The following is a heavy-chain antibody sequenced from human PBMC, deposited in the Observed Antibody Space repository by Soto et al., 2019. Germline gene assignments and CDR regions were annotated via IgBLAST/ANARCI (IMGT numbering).Heavy chain of an antibody. CDR3: AIQDCTNDVCLEAAVTVGGALDS. D-gene: IGHD2-8*01. CDR1: GFTFRKFW. Sequence: EVQLVQSGGGLAQPGKSLRLSCAASGFTFRKFWMHWVRQVPGKGPVWVSYISSDGTTTDYADSVKGRFTISRDNAKDTLYLQMDSVRAEDTAVYYCAIQDCTNDVCLEAAVTVGGALDSWGKGTMVTVSS. V-gene: IGHV3-74*01. J-gene: IGHJ4*02. CDR2: ISSDGTTT.